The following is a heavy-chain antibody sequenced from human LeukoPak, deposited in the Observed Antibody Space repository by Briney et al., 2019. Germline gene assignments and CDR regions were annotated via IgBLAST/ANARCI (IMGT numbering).Heavy chain of an antibody. Sequence: SETLSLTCAVYGGSFSGYYWSWIRQPPGKGLEWIGEINHSGSTNYDPSLKSRVTISVDTSKNQFSLKLSSVTAADTAVYYCARDHGITIFYDYWGQGTLVTVSS. V-gene: IGHV4-34*01. CDR2: INHSGST. CDR3: ARDHGITIFYDY. CDR1: GGSFSGYY. J-gene: IGHJ4*02. D-gene: IGHD3-9*01.